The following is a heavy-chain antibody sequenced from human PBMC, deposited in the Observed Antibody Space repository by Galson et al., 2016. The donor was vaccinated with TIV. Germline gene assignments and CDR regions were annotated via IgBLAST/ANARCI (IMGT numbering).Heavy chain of an antibody. J-gene: IGHJ3*01. CDR1: GFTLPNYG. Sequence: SLRLSCATSGFTLPNYGMTWVRQAPGKGLEWVAVIWYDGTNTHYADPLKGRFTITKDNSENTLNLQMNTLRAEDTAVYYCARTGANTLYSGGYGDDDGFDFWGQGTMVTVSS. D-gene: IGHD1-26*01. V-gene: IGHV3-33*01. CDR3: ARTGANTLYSGGYGDDDGFDF. CDR2: IWYDGTNT.